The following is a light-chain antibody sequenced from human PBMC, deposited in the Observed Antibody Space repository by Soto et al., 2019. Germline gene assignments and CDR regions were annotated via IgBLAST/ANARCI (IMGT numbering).Light chain of an antibody. V-gene: IGLV2-14*01. CDR3: SSFINRSTIV. Sequence: QSALTQPASVSGAPGQSVTISCTGTSSDIGDYKYVSWYQKHPGRAPKALIYEVSNRPSNVSLRFSGSKSGTTAFLTISGPPAYGEADYYCSSFINRSTIVFGSGTKLTVL. J-gene: IGLJ1*01. CDR2: EVS. CDR1: SSDIGDYKY.